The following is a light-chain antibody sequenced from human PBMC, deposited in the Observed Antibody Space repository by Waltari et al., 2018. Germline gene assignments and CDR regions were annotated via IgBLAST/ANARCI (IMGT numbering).Light chain of an antibody. J-gene: IGLJ1*01. V-gene: IGLV2-23*01. CDR3: CSYAGSNIYV. Sequence: QSALTQPASVSGSPGQSITISCTGTSSDVGSYRVVSWYQQYPGKAPKLVLYEGSKGPSGVSLRFSASKPGNTASLTISGLQTEDEADYFCCSYAGSNIYVFGTGTKVTVL. CDR1: SSDVGSYRV. CDR2: EGS.